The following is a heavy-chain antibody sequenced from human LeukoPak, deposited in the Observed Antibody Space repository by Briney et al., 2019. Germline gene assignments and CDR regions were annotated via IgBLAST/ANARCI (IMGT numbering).Heavy chain of an antibody. V-gene: IGHV3-30*03. CDR3: ATGGTRVATGRMGF. CDR1: GFTFSSFG. CDR2: TSYDGNEK. D-gene: IGHD1-1*01. Sequence: GGSLRLSCAASGFTFSSFGMHWVRQAPGKGLEWVTVTSYDGNEKYYADSVKGRFTISRDNSKNTVYLQMNSLRAEDTAVYYCATGGTRVATGRMGFWGQGTLVTVSS. J-gene: IGHJ4*02.